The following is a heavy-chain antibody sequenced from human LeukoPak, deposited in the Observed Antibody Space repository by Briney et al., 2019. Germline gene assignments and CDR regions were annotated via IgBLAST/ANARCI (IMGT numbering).Heavy chain of an antibody. V-gene: IGHV4-59*01. Sequence: SEALSLTCTVSGDSSSNYYWSWIRRPPGKGLERIGHIYSSGSTNYNPSLKSRVTISVVTSKNQFSLKLNSVTAADTAVYYCARGRGWLPAYWGQGTLVTVSS. J-gene: IGHJ4*02. CDR2: IYSSGST. CDR1: GDSSSNYY. D-gene: IGHD5-12*01. CDR3: ARGRGWLPAY.